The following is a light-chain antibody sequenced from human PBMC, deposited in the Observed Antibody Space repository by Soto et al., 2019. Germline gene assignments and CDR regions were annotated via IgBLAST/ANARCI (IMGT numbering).Light chain of an antibody. CDR3: SSYASRTTVV. Sequence: QSALTQPASVSGSPGQSITISCTGTSSDVGGYNYVSWYQQHPAKAPKLMIFEVRNRPSGVSYRFSGSRSGNTAYLTISGLQAEDEADYYCSSYASRTTVVFGGGTKVTVL. J-gene: IGLJ2*01. CDR2: EVR. CDR1: SSDVGGYNY. V-gene: IGLV2-14*01.